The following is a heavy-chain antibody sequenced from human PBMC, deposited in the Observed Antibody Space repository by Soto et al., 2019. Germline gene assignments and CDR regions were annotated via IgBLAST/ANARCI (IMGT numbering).Heavy chain of an antibody. D-gene: IGHD3-10*01. CDR3: AKEGRIYGMDV. CDR2: ISYDGSNK. Sequence: GGSLRLSCAASGFTFSSYGMHWVRQAPGKGLEWVAVISYDGSNKYYADSVKGRFTISRDNSKNTLYLQMNSLRAEDTAAHYCAKEGRIYGMDVWGQGTTVTVSS. CDR1: GFTFSSYG. J-gene: IGHJ6*02. V-gene: IGHV3-30*18.